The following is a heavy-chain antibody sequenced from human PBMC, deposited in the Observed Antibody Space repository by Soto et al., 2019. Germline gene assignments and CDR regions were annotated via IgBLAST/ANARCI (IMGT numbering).Heavy chain of an antibody. V-gene: IGHV6-1*01. CDR3: ARDGRDYGSRSYDMHF. D-gene: IGHD3-10*01. CDR2: TYYRSKWYN. J-gene: IGHJ4*02. CDR1: GDSVSTNSGA. Sequence: QVQLQQSGPGLVKPSQTLSLTCAISGDSVSTNSGAWSWIRQSPSRGLEWLGRTYYRSKWYNDSAVSVKSRTTNTPDTSKNRFSLQLKSVTPEDTAVEYGARDGRDYGSRSYDMHFRGQGTLVTVSS.